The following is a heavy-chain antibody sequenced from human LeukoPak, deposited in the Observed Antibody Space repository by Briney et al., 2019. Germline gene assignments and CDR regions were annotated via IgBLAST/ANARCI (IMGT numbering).Heavy chain of an antibody. D-gene: IGHD4-17*01. CDR3: ARDTDGDYFFQH. CDR2: IIPILGIA. CDR1: GGTFSSYA. J-gene: IGHJ1*01. Sequence: SVKVSCKASGGTFSSYAISWVRQAPGQGLEWMGRIIPILGIANYAQKFQGRVTITADKSTSTAYMELSSLRSEDTAVYYCARDTDGDYFFQHWGQGTLVTVSS. V-gene: IGHV1-69*04.